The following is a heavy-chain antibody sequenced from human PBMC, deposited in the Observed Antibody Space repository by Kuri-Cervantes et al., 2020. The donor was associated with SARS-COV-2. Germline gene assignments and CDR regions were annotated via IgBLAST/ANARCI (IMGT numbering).Heavy chain of an antibody. CDR3: ASPYITMVRGVIITGDYYFDY. D-gene: IGHD3-10*01. CDR2: FDPEDGET. J-gene: IGHJ4*02. V-gene: IGHV1-24*01. CDR1: GGTFSTYG. Sequence: ASVKVSCKASGGTFSTYGFTWVRQAPGQGLEWMGGFDPEDGETIYAQKFQGRVTMTEDTSTDTAYMELSSLRSEDTAVYYCASPYITMVRGVIITGDYYFDYWGQGTLVTVSS.